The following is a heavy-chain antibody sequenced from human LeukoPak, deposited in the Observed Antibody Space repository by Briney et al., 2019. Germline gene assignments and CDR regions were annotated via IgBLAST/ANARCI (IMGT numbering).Heavy chain of an antibody. CDR2: ISYTGST. V-gene: IGHV4-59*01. J-gene: IGHJ5*02. CDR3: ARDDYRGVTNFDP. CDR1: GGSISPYC. Sequence: SETLSLTCTVSGGSISPYCWSWIRQPPGKGLEWIGYISYTGSTNYNPSLKSRVTISVDTSKNQFSLQLTSVTAADTAVYYGARDDYRGVTNFDPWGQGTLVTVSS. D-gene: IGHD3-10*01.